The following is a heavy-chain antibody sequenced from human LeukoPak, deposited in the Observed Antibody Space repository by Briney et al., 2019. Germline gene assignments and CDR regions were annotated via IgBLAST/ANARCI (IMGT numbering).Heavy chain of an antibody. CDR2: TYYSGST. D-gene: IGHD2-15*01. J-gene: IGHJ4*02. CDR3: ARAGPGYCSGSSCFDY. Sequence: SETLSLTCTVSGGSISGYYWSWIRQPPGKGLEWIGFTYYSGSTNYNPFLKSRVTISLDTSKNQFSLKLSSVTAADTAVYYCARAGPGYCSGSSCFDYWGQGTLVTVSS. CDR1: GGSISGYY. V-gene: IGHV4-59*01.